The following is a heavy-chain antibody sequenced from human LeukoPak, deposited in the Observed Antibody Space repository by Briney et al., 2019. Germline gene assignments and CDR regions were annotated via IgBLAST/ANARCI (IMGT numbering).Heavy chain of an antibody. V-gene: IGHV3-66*02. CDR1: GFTVSTNY. J-gene: IGHJ4*02. CDR3: ARGSSWAAAARGFDY. D-gene: IGHD6-25*01. Sequence: GGSLRLSCAASGFTVSTNYMGWVRQAPGKGLDWVSVIYSGGGAYYADSVKDRFTIFRDTSKNTLYLQMNSLRPEDTAVYYCARGSSWAAAARGFDYWGRGTLVTVSS. CDR2: IYSGGGA.